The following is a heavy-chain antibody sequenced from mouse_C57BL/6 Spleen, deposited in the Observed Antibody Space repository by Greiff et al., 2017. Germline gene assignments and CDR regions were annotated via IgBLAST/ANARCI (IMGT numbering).Heavy chain of an antibody. CDR3: ARRLSYAMDY. CDR2: IYPGDGDT. J-gene: IGHJ4*01. V-gene: IGHV1-82*01. Sequence: QVQLQQSGPELVKPGASVKISCKASGYAFSSSWMKWVKQRPGKGLEWIGRIYPGDGDTNYNGKFKGKATLTADKSSSTAYMQLSSLTSEDSAVYFCARRLSYAMDYWGQGTSVTVSS. CDR1: GYAFSSSW. D-gene: IGHD1-2*01.